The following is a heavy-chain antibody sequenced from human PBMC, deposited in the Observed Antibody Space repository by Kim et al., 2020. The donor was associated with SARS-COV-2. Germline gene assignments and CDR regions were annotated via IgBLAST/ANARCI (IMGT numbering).Heavy chain of an antibody. CDR3: ATADITMVRGVIFYFDY. V-gene: IGHV1-24*01. CDR2: FDPEDGET. J-gene: IGHJ4*02. D-gene: IGHD3-10*01. CDR1: GYTLTELS. Sequence: ASVKVSCKVSGYTLTELSMHWVRQAPGKGLEWMGGFDPEDGETIYAQKFQGRVTMTEDTSTDTAYMELSSLRSEDTAVYYCATADITMVRGVIFYFDYWGQGTLVTVSS.